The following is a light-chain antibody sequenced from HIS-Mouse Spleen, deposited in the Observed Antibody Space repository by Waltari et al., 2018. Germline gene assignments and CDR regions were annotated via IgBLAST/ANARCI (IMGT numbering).Light chain of an antibody. V-gene: IGKV4-1*01. CDR3: PPSSPPPT. CDR2: WPP. Sequence: SLGERATINSKSSQSVLYSSSNKNYLAWYQQKPGQPPKLLIYWPPSLSSSLPVRFSGVGSGPAFTLTILPLPSSPFSFSSCPPSSPPPTFGGGTKVEI. CDR1: QSVLYSSSNKNY. J-gene: IGKJ4*01.